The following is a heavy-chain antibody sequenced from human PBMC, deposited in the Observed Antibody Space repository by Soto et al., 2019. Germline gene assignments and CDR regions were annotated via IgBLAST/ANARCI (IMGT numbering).Heavy chain of an antibody. J-gene: IGHJ5*02. CDR3: ARGGLYYDFWSGYPDNNWFDP. D-gene: IGHD3-3*01. Sequence: GESLKISCKGSGYSFTNYWIGWVRQMPGKGLEWMGIIYPGDSDTRYSPSFQGQVTISADKSISTAYLQWSSLKASDTAMYYCARGGLYYDFWSGYPDNNWFDPWGQGSLVTVSS. CDR1: GYSFTNYW. CDR2: IYPGDSDT. V-gene: IGHV5-51*01.